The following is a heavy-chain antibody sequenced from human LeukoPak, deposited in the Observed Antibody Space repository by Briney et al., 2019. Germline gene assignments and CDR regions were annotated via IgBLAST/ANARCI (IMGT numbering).Heavy chain of an antibody. J-gene: IGHJ6*02. CDR2: INPNSGGT. CDR1: GYTFTGYY. Sequence: GASVKVSCKASGYTFTGYYMHWVRQAPGQGLEWMGRINPNSGGTNYAQKFQGWVTMTRDTSISTAYMELSRLRSDDTAVYYCAREKIAAPYYYYYGMDVWGQGTTVTVSS. CDR3: AREKIAAPYYYYYGMDV. V-gene: IGHV1-2*04. D-gene: IGHD6-6*01.